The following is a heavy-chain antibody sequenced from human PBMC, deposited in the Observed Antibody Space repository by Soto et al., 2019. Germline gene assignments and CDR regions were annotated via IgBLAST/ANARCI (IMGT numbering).Heavy chain of an antibody. D-gene: IGHD5-18*01. CDR2: IIPIFGTA. J-gene: IGHJ5*02. CDR3: ARGVQLGKFDNCFDP. CDR1: GGTFSSYA. V-gene: IGHV1-69*06. Sequence: SVKVSCKASGGTFSSYAISWVRQAPGQGLEWMGGIIPIFGTANYAQKFQGRVTITADKSTSTAYMELSSLRSEDTAVYYCARGVQLGKFDNCFDPWGQGTLVTVSS.